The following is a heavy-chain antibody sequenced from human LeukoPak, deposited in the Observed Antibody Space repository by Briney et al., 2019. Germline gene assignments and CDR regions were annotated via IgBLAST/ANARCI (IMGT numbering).Heavy chain of an antibody. CDR2: ISAYNGNT. D-gene: IGHD3-22*01. J-gene: IGHJ5*02. CDR3: ARHGVVVITTAWFDP. Sequence: ASVKVSCKASGDTFTSYGISWVRQAPGQGLEWMGWISAYNGNTNYAQKLQGRVTMTTDTSTSTAYMELRSLRSDDTAVYYCARHGVVVITTAWFDPWGQGTLVTVSS. V-gene: IGHV1-18*01. CDR1: GDTFTSYG.